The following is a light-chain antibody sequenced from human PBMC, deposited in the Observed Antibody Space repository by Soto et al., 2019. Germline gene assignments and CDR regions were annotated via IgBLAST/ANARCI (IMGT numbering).Light chain of an antibody. CDR3: QQTISTPPYT. Sequence: DIQMTQSPSSLSASPGDTVSFTCRASRGIATSVSWYQQKPGAAPKLLIYGASTLQSGVPSRFSGSGSVTEFPITIRGLQPEEFATYFCQQTISTPPYTFGQGTRLQIK. CDR2: GAS. V-gene: IGKV1-39*01. CDR1: RGIATS. J-gene: IGKJ2*01.